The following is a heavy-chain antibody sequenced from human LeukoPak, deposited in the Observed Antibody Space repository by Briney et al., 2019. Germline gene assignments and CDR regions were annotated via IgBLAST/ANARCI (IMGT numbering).Heavy chain of an antibody. CDR1: GGSISSYY. Sequence: SETLSLTCTVSGGSISSYYWSWIRQPPGKGLEWIGYIYYSGSTNYNPSLKSRVTISVDTSKNQFSLKLSSVTAADTAVYYCARRTQGYGGSRTYYFDYWGQGTLVTVSS. J-gene: IGHJ4*02. V-gene: IGHV4-59*01. D-gene: IGHD5-12*01. CDR2: IYYSGST. CDR3: ARRTQGYGGSRTYYFDY.